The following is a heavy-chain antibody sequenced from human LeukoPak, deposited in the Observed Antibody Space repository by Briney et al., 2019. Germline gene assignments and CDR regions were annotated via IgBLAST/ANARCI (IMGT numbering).Heavy chain of an antibody. CDR2: IYTSGST. CDR3: ARVDLRAAYFDY. J-gene: IGHJ4*02. D-gene: IGHD2-15*01. CDR1: GGSISSYY. V-gene: IGHV4-4*07. Sequence: PSETLSLTCTVSGGSISSYYWSWIRQPAGKGLEWIGRIYTSGSTGCNPSLKSRVTMSVDTSKNQFSLKLSSVTAADTAVYYCARVDLRAAYFDYWGQGTLVTVSS.